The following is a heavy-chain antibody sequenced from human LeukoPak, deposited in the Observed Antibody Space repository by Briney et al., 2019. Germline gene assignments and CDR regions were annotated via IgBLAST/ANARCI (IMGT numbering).Heavy chain of an antibody. Sequence: SVKVSCKASGGTFSSYAISWVRQAPGQGLEWMGMIIPIFGTANYAQKFQGRVTITTDESTSTAYMELSILRSEDTAVYYCAYCPHYYDSSGPPGLYLYMDVWGKGTTVTVSS. V-gene: IGHV1-69*05. CDR3: AYCPHYYDSSGPPGLYLYMDV. J-gene: IGHJ6*03. D-gene: IGHD3-22*01. CDR1: GGTFSSYA. CDR2: IIPIFGTA.